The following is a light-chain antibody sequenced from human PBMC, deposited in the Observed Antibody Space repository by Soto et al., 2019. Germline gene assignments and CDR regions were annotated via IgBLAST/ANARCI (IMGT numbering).Light chain of an antibody. V-gene: IGLV2-8*01. CDR1: SSDVGGYNY. Sequence: QSVLTQPPSASGSPGQSVTISCTGTSSDVGGYNYVSWYQQHPGKAPKLMIYEVSKRPSGVPDRFSGSKSGNTASLTVSGLQAEDEADYYCSSYAGGNNPRVVFGGGTKLTVL. J-gene: IGLJ2*01. CDR2: EVS. CDR3: SSYAGGNNPRVV.